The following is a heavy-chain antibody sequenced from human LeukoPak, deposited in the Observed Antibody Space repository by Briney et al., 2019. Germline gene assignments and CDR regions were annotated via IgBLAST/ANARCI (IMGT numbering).Heavy chain of an antibody. CDR2: IYYSGST. CDR1: GGSISSSSYY. V-gene: IGHV4-39*01. Sequence: SETLSLTCPVSGGSISSSSYYWGWIRQPPGKGLEWIGSIYYSGSTYYNPSLKSRVTISVDTSKNQFSLKLSSVTAADTAVYYCARHRGYYDKLDYWGQGTLVTVSS. CDR3: ARHRGYYDKLDY. J-gene: IGHJ4*02. D-gene: IGHD3-22*01.